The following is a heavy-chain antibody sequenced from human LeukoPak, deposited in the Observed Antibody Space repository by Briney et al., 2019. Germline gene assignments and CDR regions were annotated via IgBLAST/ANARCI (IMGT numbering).Heavy chain of an antibody. V-gene: IGHV3-30*04. J-gene: IGHJ4*02. D-gene: IGHD1-26*01. CDR1: GFTFSNYA. Sequence: GGSLRLSCAASGFTFSNYAIYWVRQAPGKGLEWVAVISYDGSNKYYADSVKGRFTISRDNSKNTLYLQVNSLRAEDTAVYYCARDFFRIVGATYYFDYWGQGTLVTVSS. CDR3: ARDFFRIVGATYYFDY. CDR2: ISYDGSNK.